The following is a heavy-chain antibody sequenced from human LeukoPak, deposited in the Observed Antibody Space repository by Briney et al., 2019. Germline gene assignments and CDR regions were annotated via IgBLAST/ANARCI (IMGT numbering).Heavy chain of an antibody. J-gene: IGHJ3*02. CDR2: ISYDGSNK. CDR1: GFTFSSYA. Sequence: GGSLRLSCAASGFTFSSYAMHWVRQAPGKGLEWVAVISYDGSNKYYADSVKGRFTISRDNSKNTLYLQMNSLRAEDTAVYYCASPEQGGRVYYYDSSGFYDAFDIWGQGTMVTVSS. D-gene: IGHD3-22*01. CDR3: ASPEQGGRVYYYDSSGFYDAFDI. V-gene: IGHV3-30*04.